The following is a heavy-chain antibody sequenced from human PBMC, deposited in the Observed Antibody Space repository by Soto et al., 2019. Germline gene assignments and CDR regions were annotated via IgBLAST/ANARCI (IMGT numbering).Heavy chain of an antibody. D-gene: IGHD3-3*01. CDR2: IKSKTDGGTT. V-gene: IGHV3-15*01. Sequence: LRLSCAASGFTFSNAWMSWVRQAPGKGLEWVGRIKSKTDGGTTDYAAPVKGRFTISRDDSKNTLYLQMNSLKTEDTAVYYCTTQLYYDFWSGYGPRYFDLWGRGTLVTVSS. CDR3: TTQLYYDFWSGYGPRYFDL. J-gene: IGHJ2*01. CDR1: GFTFSNAW.